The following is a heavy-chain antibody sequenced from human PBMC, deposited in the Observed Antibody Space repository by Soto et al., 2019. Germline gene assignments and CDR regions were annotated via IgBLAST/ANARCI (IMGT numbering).Heavy chain of an antibody. CDR2: IYYSGST. CDR3: ARLATRYYFDY. J-gene: IGHJ4*02. D-gene: IGHD1-1*01. CDR1: GGSISSYD. Sequence: LETLSLTCTVSGGSISSYDWSWIRQPPGKGLEWIGYIYYSGSTNYNPSLKSRVTISVDTSKNQFSLKMSSVTAADTAVYYCARLATRYYFDYWGQGTLVTVSS. V-gene: IGHV4-59*01.